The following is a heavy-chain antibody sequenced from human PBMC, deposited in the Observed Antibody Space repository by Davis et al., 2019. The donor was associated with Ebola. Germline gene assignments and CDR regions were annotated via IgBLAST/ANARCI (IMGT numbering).Heavy chain of an antibody. CDR3: ARLWRDYDSSGYYYKADAFDI. CDR2: IYYSGST. D-gene: IGHD3-22*01. CDR1: GGSFSGYY. J-gene: IGHJ3*02. V-gene: IGHV4-34*01. Sequence: SETLSLTCAVYGGSFSGYYWSWIRQPPGKGLEWIGSIYYSGSTYYNPSLKSRVTISVDTSKNQFSLKLSSVTAADTAVYYCARLWRDYDSSGYYYKADAFDIWGQGTMVTVSS.